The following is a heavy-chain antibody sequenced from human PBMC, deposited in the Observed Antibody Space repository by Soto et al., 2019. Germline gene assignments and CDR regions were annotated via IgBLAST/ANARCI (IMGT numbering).Heavy chain of an antibody. D-gene: IGHD2-8*01. J-gene: IGHJ5*02. CDR3: ARDKRRTNSFHP. V-gene: IGHV4-34*01. CDR1: GCSVIRYC. Sequence: SETLSFTFAVYGCSVIRYCWSWMRQPPGKGLEWIGEINHSGSTNYNPSLKSRVTISVDTSKNQLSLTLSPVTAAGTAVYYSARDKRRTNSFHPWRKGTLVTVSS. CDR2: INHSGST.